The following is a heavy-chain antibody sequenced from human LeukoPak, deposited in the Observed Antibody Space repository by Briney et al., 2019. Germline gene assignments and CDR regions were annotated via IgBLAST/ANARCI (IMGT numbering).Heavy chain of an antibody. CDR1: GFTFSSYG. V-gene: IGHV3-23*01. D-gene: IGHD6-13*01. Sequence: GGSLRLSCAASGFTFSSYGMSWVRQAPGKGLEWVSAISGSGGSTYYADSVKGRFTISRDNSKNTLYLQMNSLRAEDTAVYYCAKLGSSSWYVEYYYMDVWGKGTTVTVSS. CDR2: ISGSGGST. CDR3: AKLGSSSWYVEYYYMDV. J-gene: IGHJ6*03.